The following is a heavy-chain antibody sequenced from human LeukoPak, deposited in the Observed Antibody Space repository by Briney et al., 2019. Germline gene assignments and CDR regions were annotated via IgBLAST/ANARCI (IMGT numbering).Heavy chain of an antibody. Sequence: ASAKVSCKASGYTFTDYYMHWVRQAPGQGLEWMGWINPKSGDTTYAQKFQGRVTMTRDTSMSTAYMELSSLRSDDTAVYYCATVYSSGWYHDYWGQGTLVTVSS. CDR3: ATVYSSGWYHDY. D-gene: IGHD6-19*01. J-gene: IGHJ4*02. CDR1: GYTFTDYY. CDR2: INPKSGDT. V-gene: IGHV1-2*02.